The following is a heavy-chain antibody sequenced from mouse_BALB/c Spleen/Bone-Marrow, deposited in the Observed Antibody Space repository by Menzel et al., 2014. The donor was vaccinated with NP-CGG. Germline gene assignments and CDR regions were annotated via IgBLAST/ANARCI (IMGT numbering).Heavy chain of an antibody. V-gene: IGHV1-7*01. CDR2: INPSSGYT. D-gene: IGHD2-4*01. J-gene: IGHJ2*01. CDR3: ARGYYDLDY. Sequence: SGAELAKPGASVKMSCKASGYRLTSYWMHWVKQRPGQGLEWIGYINPSSGYTEDNQKFKDKAALTADKSSSTAYMQLSSLTSEDSAVYYCARGYYDLDYWGQGTTLTVSS. CDR1: GYRLTSYW.